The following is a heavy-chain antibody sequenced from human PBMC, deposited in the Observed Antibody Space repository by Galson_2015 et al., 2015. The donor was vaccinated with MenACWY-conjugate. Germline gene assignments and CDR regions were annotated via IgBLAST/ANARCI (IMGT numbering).Heavy chain of an antibody. CDR3: AKEGSVRDGYKYFDY. V-gene: IGHV3-30*18. CDR2: ISYDGSNK. J-gene: IGHJ4*02. CDR1: GFTFSSYG. Sequence: SLRLSCAASGFTFSSYGMHWVRQAPGKGLEWVAVISYDGSNKYYADSVKGRFTISRDNSKNTLYLQMNSLRAEDTAVYYCAKEGSVRDGYKYFDYWGQGTLVTVSS. D-gene: IGHD5-24*01.